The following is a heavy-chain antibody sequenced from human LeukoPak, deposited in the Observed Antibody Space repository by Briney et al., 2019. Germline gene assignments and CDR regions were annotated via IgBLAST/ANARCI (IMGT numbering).Heavy chain of an antibody. D-gene: IGHD4-17*01. V-gene: IGHV3-21*01. J-gene: IGHJ6*03. CDR2: ISSSSSYI. Sequence: GSLRLSCAASGFTFSSYSMNWVRQAPGKGLEWGSSISSSSSYIYYADSVKGRFTISRDNAKNSLYLQMNSLRAEDTAVYYCARVGDYVGNYYYYYMDVWGKGTTVTVSS. CDR3: ARVGDYVGNYYYYYMDV. CDR1: GFTFSSYS.